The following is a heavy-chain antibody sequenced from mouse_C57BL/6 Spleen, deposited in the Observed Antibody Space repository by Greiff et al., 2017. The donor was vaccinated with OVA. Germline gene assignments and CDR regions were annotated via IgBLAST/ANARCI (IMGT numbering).Heavy chain of an antibody. CDR1: GYAFTNYL. CDR2: INPGSGGT. J-gene: IGHJ4*01. V-gene: IGHV1-54*01. CDR3: ARVITAGYYYAMDY. D-gene: IGHD2-4*01. Sequence: VQGVESGAELVRPGTSVKVSCKASGYAFTNYLIEWVKQRPGQGLEWIGVINPGSGGTNYNEKFKGKATLTADKSSSTAYMQLSSLTSEDSAVYFCARVITAGYYYAMDYWGQGTSVTVSS.